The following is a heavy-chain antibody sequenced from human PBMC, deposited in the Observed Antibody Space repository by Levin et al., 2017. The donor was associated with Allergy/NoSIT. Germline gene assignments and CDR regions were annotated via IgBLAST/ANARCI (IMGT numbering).Heavy chain of an antibody. D-gene: IGHD3-10*01. CDR2: INPSGGST. CDR3: ASQRGEYGSGSYYHDAFDI. Sequence: ASVKVSCKASGYTFTSYYMHWVRQAPGQGLEWMGIINPSGGSTSYAQKFQGRVTMTRDTSTSTVYMELSSLRSEDTAVYYCASQRGEYGSGSYYHDAFDIWGQGTMVTVSS. V-gene: IGHV1-46*01. J-gene: IGHJ3*02. CDR1: GYTFTSYY.